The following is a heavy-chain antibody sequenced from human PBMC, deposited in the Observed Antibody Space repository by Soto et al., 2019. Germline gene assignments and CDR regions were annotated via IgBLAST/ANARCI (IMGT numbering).Heavy chain of an antibody. CDR3: ARVEKSGSYFFYYGMDG. CDR2: IIPIFGTA. V-gene: IGHV1-69*01. Sequence: QVQLVQSGAEVKKPGSSVKVSCKASGGTFSSYAISWVRQAPGQGLEWMGGIIPIFGTANYAQKFQGRVTITADESTSTAYMELSSLRSEDTAVYYCARVEKSGSYFFYYGMDGWGQGTTVTVSS. CDR1: GGTFSSYA. J-gene: IGHJ6*02. D-gene: IGHD1-26*01.